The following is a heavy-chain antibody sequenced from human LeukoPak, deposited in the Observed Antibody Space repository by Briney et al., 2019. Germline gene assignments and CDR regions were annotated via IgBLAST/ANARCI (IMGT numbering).Heavy chain of an antibody. D-gene: IGHD3-3*01. V-gene: IGHV1-69*13. J-gene: IGHJ6*02. CDR2: IIPIFGTA. CDR3: ARSVLRFLEGSWYYGMDV. CDR1: GGTFSSYA. Sequence: ASVKVSCKASGGTFSSYAISWVRQAPGQGLEWMGGIIPIFGTANYAQKFQGRVTITADESTSTAYMELSSLRSEDTAVYYCARSVLRFLEGSWYYGMDVWGQGTTVTVSS.